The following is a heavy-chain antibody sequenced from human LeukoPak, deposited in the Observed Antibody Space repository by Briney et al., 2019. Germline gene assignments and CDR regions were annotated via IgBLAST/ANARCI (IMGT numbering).Heavy chain of an antibody. CDR1: GGSISSSSYY. V-gene: IGHV4-39*07. CDR3: ARGNYGGNSGYFDL. J-gene: IGHJ2*01. Sequence: SETLSLTCTVSGGSISSSSYYWGWIRQPPGKGLEWIGSIYYSGSTYYNPSLKSRVTISVDTSKNQFSLKLSSVTAADTAVYYCARGNYGGNSGYFDLWGRGTLVTVSS. CDR2: IYYSGST. D-gene: IGHD4-23*01.